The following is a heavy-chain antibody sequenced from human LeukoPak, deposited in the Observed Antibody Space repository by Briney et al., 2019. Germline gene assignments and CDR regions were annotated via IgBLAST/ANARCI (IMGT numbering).Heavy chain of an antibody. J-gene: IGHJ4*02. CDR1: GYSFTSYW. V-gene: IGHV5-10-1*01. Sequence: GESLRISCKGSGYSFTSYWISWVRQMPGKGLEWMGRIDPSDSYTNYSPSFQGHVTISADKSISTACLQWSSLKASDTAMYYCARRAKSYCSGGSCYLDYWGQGTLVTVSS. D-gene: IGHD2-15*01. CDR3: ARRAKSYCSGGSCYLDY. CDR2: IDPSDSYT.